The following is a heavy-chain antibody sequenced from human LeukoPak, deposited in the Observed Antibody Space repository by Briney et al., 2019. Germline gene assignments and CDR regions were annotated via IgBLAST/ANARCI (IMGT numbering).Heavy chain of an antibody. Sequence: PSETLSLTCPVSGYSISSGYYWGWSRQPPGKGLEWIGSIYHSGSTYYNPSLKSRVTISVDTSKNQFSLKLSSVTAADTAVYYCASFSSSWDTDYWGQGTLVTVSS. CDR3: ASFSSSWDTDY. J-gene: IGHJ4*02. V-gene: IGHV4-38-2*01. CDR2: IYHSGST. CDR1: GYSISSGYY. D-gene: IGHD6-13*01.